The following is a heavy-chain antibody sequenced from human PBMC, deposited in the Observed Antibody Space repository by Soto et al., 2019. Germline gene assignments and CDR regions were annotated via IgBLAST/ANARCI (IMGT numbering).Heavy chain of an antibody. CDR3: ARHHITTGGAFDI. D-gene: IGHD3-3*01. CDR2: IYYSGST. J-gene: IGHJ3*02. Sequence: SETLSLTCTVSGGSISSYYWSWIRQPPGKGLEWIGYIYYSGSTNYNPSLKSRVTISVDTSKNQFSLKLSSVTAADTAVYYCARHHITTGGAFDIWGKGTMVTVSS. V-gene: IGHV4-59*08. CDR1: GGSISSYY.